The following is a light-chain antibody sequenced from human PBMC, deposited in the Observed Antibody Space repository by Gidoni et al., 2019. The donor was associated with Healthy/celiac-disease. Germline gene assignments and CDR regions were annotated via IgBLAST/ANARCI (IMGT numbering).Light chain of an antibody. CDR1: QSISSY. Sequence: IQLTQSPSSLSASVGDRVTITCRARQSISSYLNWYQQKPGQAPKLLIYAASSLQIGVPSRFSGSGSGTDFTLTISSLQPEDFATYYCQQSYSTPITFGPGTKVDIK. V-gene: IGKV1-39*01. CDR2: AAS. J-gene: IGKJ3*01. CDR3: QQSYSTPIT.